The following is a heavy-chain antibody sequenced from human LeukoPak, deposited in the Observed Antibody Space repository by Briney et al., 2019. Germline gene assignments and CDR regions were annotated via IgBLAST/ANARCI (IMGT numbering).Heavy chain of an antibody. CDR1: GGSISRSYYY. J-gene: IGHJ4*02. CDR3: ARRGRDFDY. CDR2: VYYSGST. D-gene: IGHD3-16*01. Sequence: SETLSLTCTVSGGSISRSYYYWGWIRQPPGKGLEWVGSVYYSGSTYYNPSLKSRVTISVDTSKNQFSLKLSSVTAADTAVYYCARRGRDFDYWGQGTLVTVSS. V-gene: IGHV4-39*01.